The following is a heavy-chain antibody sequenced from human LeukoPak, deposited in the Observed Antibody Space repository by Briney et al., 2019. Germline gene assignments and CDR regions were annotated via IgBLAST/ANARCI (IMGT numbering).Heavy chain of an antibody. D-gene: IGHD3-22*01. CDR2: INLNSGGT. V-gene: IGHV1-2*02. CDR3: TRGGDYEGPNYFDY. CDR1: GGTSSSYA. J-gene: IGHJ4*02. Sequence: ASVKVSCKASGGTSSSYAISWVRQAPGHGLEWLGWINLNSGGTHYVQKFQGRVTMTRDTSISTAYMELSSLRSDDTAVYYCTRGGDYEGPNYFDYWGQGTLVTVSS.